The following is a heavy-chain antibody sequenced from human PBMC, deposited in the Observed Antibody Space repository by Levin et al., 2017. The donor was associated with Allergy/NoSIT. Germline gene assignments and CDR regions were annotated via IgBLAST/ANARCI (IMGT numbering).Heavy chain of an antibody. CDR3: ATAYCSGGSCYEGRWFDP. CDR1: GYTLTELS. J-gene: IGHJ5*02. CDR2: FDPEDGET. Sequence: GESLKISCKVSGYTLTELSMHWVRQAPGKGLEWMGGFDPEDGETIYAQKFQGRVTMTEDTSTDTAYMELSSLRSEDTAVYYCATAYCSGGSCYEGRWFDPWGQGTLVTVSS. V-gene: IGHV1-24*01. D-gene: IGHD2-15*01.